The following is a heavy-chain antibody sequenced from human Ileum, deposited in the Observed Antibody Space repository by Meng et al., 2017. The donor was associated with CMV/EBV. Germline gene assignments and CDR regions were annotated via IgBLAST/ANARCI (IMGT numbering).Heavy chain of an antibody. CDR1: RFTFSSFA. V-gene: IGHV3-30*04. D-gene: IGHD1-1*01. J-gene: IGHJ4*02. Sequence: CAASRFTFSSFAMHWVRQAPGKGLEWVAVISFDGINKNYVDSVKGRFTISRDNSKNTLYLQMNSLRDEDTAVYYCARGPSERWKYFDWWGQGTLVTVSS. CDR2: ISFDGINK. CDR3: ARGPSERWKYFDW.